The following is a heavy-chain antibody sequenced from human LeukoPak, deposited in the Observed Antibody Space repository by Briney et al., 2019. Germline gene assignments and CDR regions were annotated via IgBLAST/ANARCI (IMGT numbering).Heavy chain of an antibody. Sequence: GASVKVSCKASGYTFTGYYMHWVRQAPGQGLEWMGRINPNSGGTIYAQKFQGRVTMTRDTSINTAYMELSRLRSDDTAVYYCARPHTVLYNWFDPWGQGTLVTVSS. CDR3: ARPHTVLYNWFDP. CDR1: GYTFTGYY. J-gene: IGHJ5*02. V-gene: IGHV1-2*06. D-gene: IGHD4-11*01. CDR2: INPNSGGT.